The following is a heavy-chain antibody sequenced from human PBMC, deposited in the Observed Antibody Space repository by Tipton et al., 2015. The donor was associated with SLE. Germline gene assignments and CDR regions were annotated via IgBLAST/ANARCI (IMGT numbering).Heavy chain of an antibody. Sequence: SLRLSCAASGFDLSIYAMHWVRQAPGKGLEWVALIWYDGSKEFYADSVKGRFTISRDNSKNTVYLQMNTLGAEDTAVYYCARGWRDRSSFSPFDYWGQGTLVTVSS. J-gene: IGHJ4*02. CDR1: GFDLSIYA. CDR3: ARGWRDRSSFSPFDY. CDR2: IWYDGSKE. V-gene: IGHV3-33*01. D-gene: IGHD3-22*01.